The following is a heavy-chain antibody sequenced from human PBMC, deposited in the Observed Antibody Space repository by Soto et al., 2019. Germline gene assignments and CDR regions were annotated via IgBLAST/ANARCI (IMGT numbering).Heavy chain of an antibody. D-gene: IGHD3-3*01. V-gene: IGHV1-24*01. CDR3: ATQDFWSGYSPPTPNYYYYYGMDV. Sequence: ASVKVSCKVSGYTLTELSMHWVRQAPGKGLEWMGGFDPEDGETIYAQKFQGRVTMTEDTSTDTAYMELSSLRSEDTAVYYCATQDFWSGYSPPTPNYYYYYGMDVWGQGTTVNVSS. J-gene: IGHJ6*02. CDR1: GYTLTELS. CDR2: FDPEDGET.